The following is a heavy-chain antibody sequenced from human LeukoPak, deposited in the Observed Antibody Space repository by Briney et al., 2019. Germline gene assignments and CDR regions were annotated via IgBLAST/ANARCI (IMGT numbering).Heavy chain of an antibody. CDR1: GFSVSSNF. V-gene: IGHV3-53*01. Sequence: PGGSLRLSCAASGFSVSSNFMTWVRQAPGKGLEWVSVIFSGGSTYYADSVKGRFTISRDNSKNTLYLQMNSLRAEDTAVYYCARVGYSGYDYDYWGQGTLVTVSS. CDR2: IFSGGST. CDR3: ARVGYSGYDYDY. D-gene: IGHD5-12*01. J-gene: IGHJ4*02.